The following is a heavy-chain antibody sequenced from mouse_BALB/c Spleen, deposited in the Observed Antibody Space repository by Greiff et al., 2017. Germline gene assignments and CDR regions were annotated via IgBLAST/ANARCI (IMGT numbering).Heavy chain of an antibody. D-gene: IGHD2-4*01. CDR1: GYTFTDYW. J-gene: IGHJ4*01. CDR2: IDTSDSYT. V-gene: IGHV1-69*01. CDR3: ARDYDYDDYAMDY. Sequence: VQLQQPGAELVMPGASVKMSCKASGYTFTDYWMHWVKQRPGQGLEWIGAIDTSDSYTSYNQKFKGKATLTVDESSSTAYMQLSSLTSEDSAVYYCARDYDYDDYAMDYWGQGTSVTVSS.